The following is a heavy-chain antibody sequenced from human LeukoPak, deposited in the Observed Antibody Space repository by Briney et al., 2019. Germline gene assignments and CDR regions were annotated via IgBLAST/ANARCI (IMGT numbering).Heavy chain of an antibody. CDR1: GFTFGNAW. CDR2: IKSKTDDGTT. D-gene: IGHD2-8*01. J-gene: IGHJ4*02. Sequence: KPGGSLRLSCAASGFTFGNAWMSWVRQAPGKGLEWVGRIKSKTDDGTTDYAAPVKGRFTISRDDSKNTLYLQMNSLKTEDTAVYYCTTSACTNGVCYTSVDYWGQGTLVTVSS. V-gene: IGHV3-15*01. CDR3: TTSACTNGVCYTSVDY.